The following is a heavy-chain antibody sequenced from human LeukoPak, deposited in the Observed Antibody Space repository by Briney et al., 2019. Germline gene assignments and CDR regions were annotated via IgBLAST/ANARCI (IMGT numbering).Heavy chain of an antibody. CDR1: GGSISSGSYY. CDR3: ARGVATIKLDAFDI. CDR2: IYTSGST. J-gene: IGHJ3*02. V-gene: IGHV4-61*02. D-gene: IGHD5-24*01. Sequence: SETLSLTCTVSGGSISSGSYYWSWIRQPAGKGLEWIGRIYTSGSTNYNPSLKSRVTISVDTSKNQFSLKLSSVTAADTAVYYCARGVATIKLDAFDIWGQGTMVTVSS.